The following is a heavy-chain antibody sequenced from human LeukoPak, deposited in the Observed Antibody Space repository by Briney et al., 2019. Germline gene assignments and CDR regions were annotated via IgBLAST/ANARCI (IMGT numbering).Heavy chain of an antibody. CDR3: ARERYCSSTSCYNEIDY. D-gene: IGHD2-2*02. J-gene: IGHJ4*02. Sequence: GASVKVSCKASGYTCTGYYMHWVRQPPGQGLEWMGWINPNSGGTNYAQKFQGRVTMTRDTSLSTAYMELSRLRSDDTAVYYCARERYCSSTSCYNEIDYWGQGTLVTVS. V-gene: IGHV1-2*02. CDR1: GYTCTGYY. CDR2: INPNSGGT.